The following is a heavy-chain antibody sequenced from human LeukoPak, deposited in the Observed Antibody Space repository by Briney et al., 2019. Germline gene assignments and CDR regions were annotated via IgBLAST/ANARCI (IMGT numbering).Heavy chain of an antibody. CDR3: ARESGPKGVVTTDY. CDR1: GGSISSSSYY. J-gene: IGHJ4*02. V-gene: IGHV4-39*07. Sequence: SETLSLTCTVSGGSISSSSYYWGWIRQPPGKGLEWIGSIYYSGSTYYNPSLKSRVTISVDTSKNQFSLKLSSVTAADTAVYYCARESGPKGVVTTDYWGQGTLVTVSS. D-gene: IGHD3-22*01. CDR2: IYYSGST.